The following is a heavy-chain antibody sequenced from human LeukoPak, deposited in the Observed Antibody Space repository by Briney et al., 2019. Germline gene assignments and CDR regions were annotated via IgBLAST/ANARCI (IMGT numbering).Heavy chain of an antibody. D-gene: IGHD3-10*01. Sequence: GASVKVSCKASGYTFTDYYMHWVRQAPGQGLEWMGWINPSSGGTNYAQKLQGRVTMTTDTSTSTAYMELRSLRSDDTAVYYCARDSQLLWFGELLPLGAFDIWGQGTMVTVSS. V-gene: IGHV1-2*02. CDR3: ARDSQLLWFGELLPLGAFDI. J-gene: IGHJ3*02. CDR1: GYTFTDYY. CDR2: INPSSGGT.